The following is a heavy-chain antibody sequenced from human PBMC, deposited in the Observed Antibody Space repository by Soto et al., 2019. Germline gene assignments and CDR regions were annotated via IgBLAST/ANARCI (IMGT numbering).Heavy chain of an antibody. CDR1: GYSFTSYW. CDR3: ARRPMTSGGSGSYEVDY. J-gene: IGHJ4*02. CDR2: IDPSDSYT. D-gene: IGHD3-10*01. V-gene: IGHV5-10-1*01. Sequence: EVQLVQSGAEVKKPGESLRISCKGSGYSFTSYWISWVRQMPGKGLEWMGRIDPSDSYTNYSPSFQGHVTISADKSISTAYLQWSSLKASDTAMYSCARRPMTSGGSGSYEVDYWGQGTLVTVSS.